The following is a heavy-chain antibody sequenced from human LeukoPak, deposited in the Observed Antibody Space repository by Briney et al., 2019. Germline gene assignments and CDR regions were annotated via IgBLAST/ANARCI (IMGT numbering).Heavy chain of an antibody. J-gene: IGHJ5*02. CDR1: GGSISSYY. D-gene: IGHD4-23*01. V-gene: IGHV4-59*08. CDR3: ARGNANWFDP. CDR2: IYYSGST. Sequence: SETLSLTCTVSGGSISSYYWSWIRQPPGKGLEWIGYIYYSGSTNYNPSLKSRVTISVDTSKNQFTLNLSSVTAADTAVYYCARGNANWFDPWGQGTLVTVSS.